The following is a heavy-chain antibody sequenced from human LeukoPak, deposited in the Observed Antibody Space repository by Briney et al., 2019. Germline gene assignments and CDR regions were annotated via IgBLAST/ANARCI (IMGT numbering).Heavy chain of an antibody. CDR3: ARGLVLATDDAFDI. D-gene: IGHD5-12*01. Sequence: SETLSLTCTVSGGSIRGYFWSWLRQPPGKGLEWIGYIWDTEITDYNPSPKSRVTISLDTSKNHFSLKLRPVTAADTALYFCARGLVLATDDAFDIWGQGTLVTVSS. V-gene: IGHV4-59*01. J-gene: IGHJ3*02. CDR2: IWDTEIT. CDR1: GGSIRGYF.